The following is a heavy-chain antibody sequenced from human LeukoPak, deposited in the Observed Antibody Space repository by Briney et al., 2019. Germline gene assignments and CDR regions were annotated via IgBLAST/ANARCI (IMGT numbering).Heavy chain of an antibody. Sequence: SETLSLTCTVSGGSISSYYWSWIRQPPGKGLEWIGYIYYSGSTNYNPSLKSRVTISVDTSKNQFSLKLSSVIAADTAVYYCAAGGYFDWLLFDNYFDYWGQGTLVTVSS. CDR2: IYYSGST. V-gene: IGHV4-59*08. J-gene: IGHJ4*02. CDR3: AAGGYFDWLLFDNYFDY. D-gene: IGHD3-9*01. CDR1: GGSISSYY.